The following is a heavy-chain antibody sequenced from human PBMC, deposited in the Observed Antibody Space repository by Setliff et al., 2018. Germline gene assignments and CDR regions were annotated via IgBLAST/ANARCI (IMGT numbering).Heavy chain of an antibody. CDR1: GYEFNNYG. Sequence: RASVKVSCKASGYEFNNYGIAWVRQAPGQGLEWMGWINGYNGNTFYAPKLQGRLTMTTDASTATAYMELRSLRSDDTAIYFCSRLVRYCTTTTCQTLSGAEHWGQGTLVTVSS. D-gene: IGHD2-8*01. J-gene: IGHJ4*02. V-gene: IGHV1-18*01. CDR3: SRLVRYCTTTTCQTLSGAEH. CDR2: INGYNGNT.